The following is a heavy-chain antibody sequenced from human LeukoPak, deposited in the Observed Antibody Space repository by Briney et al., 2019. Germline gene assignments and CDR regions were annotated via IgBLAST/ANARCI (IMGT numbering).Heavy chain of an antibody. CDR3: AKDFGRNIGGPGY. Sequence: GGSLRLSCAASGFTFSTYTMAWVRLAPGGGLEWVSGISGDGYSTYYADSVKGRFAISRDNSKSTLYLQMNSLRAEDTAVYYCAKDFGRNIGGPGYWGRGTRVTVSS. V-gene: IGHV3-23*01. CDR2: ISGDGYST. CDR1: GFTFSTYT. J-gene: IGHJ4*02. D-gene: IGHD2/OR15-2a*01.